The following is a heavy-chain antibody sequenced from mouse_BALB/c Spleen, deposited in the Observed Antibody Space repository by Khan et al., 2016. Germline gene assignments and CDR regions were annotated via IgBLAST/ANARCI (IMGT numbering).Heavy chain of an antibody. CDR3: TNSYEGYNECAN. D-gene: IGHD2-3*01. J-gene: IGHJ3*01. Sequence: EVELVESGGGLVKPGGSLKLSCAASGFIFSSYTMSWVRQTPGKRLEWFATISSGGSYIYYPANDECRFNSSIDNAKNTLYLAMSRLKSEETARYYCTNSYEGYNECANWGQGTLVTVSA. CDR1: GFIFSSYT. CDR2: ISSGGSYI. V-gene: IGHV5-6-4*01.